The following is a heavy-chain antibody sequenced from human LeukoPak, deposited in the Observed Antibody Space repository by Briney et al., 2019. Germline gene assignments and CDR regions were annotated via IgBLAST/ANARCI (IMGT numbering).Heavy chain of an antibody. Sequence: GSVKVSCKASGYTFTGYYMHWVRQAPGQGLEWMGWINPNSGGTNYAQKFQGRVTMTRDTSISTAYMELTRLRSDDTAVYYCARDNGDYWFDYWGQGTLVTVSS. D-gene: IGHD4-17*01. CDR1: GYTFTGYY. V-gene: IGHV1-2*02. CDR2: INPNSGGT. J-gene: IGHJ4*02. CDR3: ARDNGDYWFDY.